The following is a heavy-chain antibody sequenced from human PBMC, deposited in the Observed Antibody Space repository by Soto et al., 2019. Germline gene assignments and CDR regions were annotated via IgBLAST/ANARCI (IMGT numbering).Heavy chain of an antibody. CDR3: RGWFAELGTDY. D-gene: IGHD3-10*01. V-gene: IGHV1-3*04. Sequence: ASVKVSCKASGYTFTNYAMHWMRQAPGQRLEWMGWINTGNGNTKYSQKFQDRFIFSRDNSKNTLYLQLNSLRVEDTAVYHCRGWFAELGTDYWGPGTLVTVSS. CDR1: GYTFTNYA. J-gene: IGHJ4*02. CDR2: INTGNGNT.